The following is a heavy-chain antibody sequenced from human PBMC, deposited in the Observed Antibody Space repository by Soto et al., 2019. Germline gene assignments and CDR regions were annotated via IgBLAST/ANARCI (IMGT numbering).Heavy chain of an antibody. Sequence: LSETLSLTCTVSGGSISTYYWTWIRQSPGKGQEWIGYVYHSGTTNYNPSLESRVTMSLDTSKTQFSLKLSAVTTADTAVYYCATRPRVRPYRGVFDYCSQGPLVTVSS. D-gene: IGHD5-12*01. CDR1: GGSISTYY. CDR3: ATRPRVRPYRGVFDY. J-gene: IGHJ4*02. CDR2: VYHSGTT. V-gene: IGHV4-59*01.